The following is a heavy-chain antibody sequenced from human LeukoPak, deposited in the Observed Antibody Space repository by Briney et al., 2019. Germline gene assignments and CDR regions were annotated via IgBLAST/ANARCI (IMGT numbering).Heavy chain of an antibody. CDR3: ACLTTADAFDI. D-gene: IGHD3-22*01. CDR2: IYTSGST. CDR1: GGSISSGTYY. Sequence: PSQTLSLTCTVSGGSISSGTYYWSWIRQPAGKGLEWIGRIYTSGSTNYNPSLKSRVTISVDTSKNQFSLKLSSVTAADTAVYYCACLTTADAFDIWGQGTMVTVSS. J-gene: IGHJ3*02. V-gene: IGHV4-61*02.